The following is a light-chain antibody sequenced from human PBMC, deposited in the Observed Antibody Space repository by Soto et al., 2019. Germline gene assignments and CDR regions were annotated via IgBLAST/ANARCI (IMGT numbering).Light chain of an antibody. CDR3: QSYDTSLSRRWV. J-gene: IGLJ3*02. Sequence: QPVLTQPPSVSGAPGQTVTISCTGSSSNIGAGYPVHWYQQLPGTAPKLLVSGNRPSGVPDRFSASKSGASASLAITGLQAEDEADYYCQSYDTSLSRRWVFGGGTKVTVL. CDR1: SSNIGAGYP. V-gene: IGLV1-40*01. CDR2: G.